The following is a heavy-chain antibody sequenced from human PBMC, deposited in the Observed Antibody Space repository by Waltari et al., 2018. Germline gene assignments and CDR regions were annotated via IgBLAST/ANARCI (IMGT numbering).Heavy chain of an antibody. CDR3: ARDDSWQRLAA. CDR2: RMPDGGKR. Sequence: EVQLVESGGGLVQPGGSLRLSCAASGFTFSSYWMYWVRQPPGKGLEWVASRMPDGGKREYADAVKGRFTISRDNTKNTLYLEMNSLRVEDAAMYYCARDDSWQRLAAWGQGTLVTVSS. CDR1: GFTFSSYW. V-gene: IGHV3-74*03. J-gene: IGHJ5*02. D-gene: IGHD6-25*01.